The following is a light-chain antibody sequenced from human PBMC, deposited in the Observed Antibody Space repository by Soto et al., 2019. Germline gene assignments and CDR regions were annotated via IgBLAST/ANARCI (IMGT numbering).Light chain of an antibody. CDR3: SSYARGSTYV. J-gene: IGLJ1*01. CDR1: SSDVGAYNY. Sequence: QSVLTQPASMSGSPGQSITISCTGTSSDVGAYNYVSWSPQYPGKAPKLLIYGVTNRPSGVSDRFSGSKSGNTASPPISVLQAEDETDYYCSSYARGSTYVFGTGTKVTVL. V-gene: IGLV2-14*01. CDR2: GVT.